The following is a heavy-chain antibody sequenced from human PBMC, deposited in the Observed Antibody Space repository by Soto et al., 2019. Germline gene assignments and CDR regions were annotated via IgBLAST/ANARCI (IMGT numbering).Heavy chain of an antibody. CDR3: AREASAVISLDY. V-gene: IGHV1-2*02. Sequence: QVQLVHSEAEVKKPGASVNDSCKASGYTFTAYSMHWVRQAPGQGLEWVGWFNPNSGDTIYAQKFQGRVTLTRDTSIGTAYMELYSLTADDTAVYYCAREASAVISLDYWGQGTLVTVSS. D-gene: IGHD6-19*01. CDR1: GYTFTAYS. J-gene: IGHJ4*02. CDR2: FNPNSGDT.